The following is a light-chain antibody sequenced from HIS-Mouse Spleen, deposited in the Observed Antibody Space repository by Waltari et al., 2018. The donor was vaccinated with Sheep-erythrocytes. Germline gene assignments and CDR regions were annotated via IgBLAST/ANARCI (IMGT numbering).Light chain of an antibody. Sequence: EIVLTQSPATLSLSPGERATLSCRASQIVSSYLAWYQQKPGQAPRLPIYDASNRATGIPARFSGSGSGTDFTLTISSLEPEDFAVYYCQQRSNWYTFGQGTKLEIK. CDR2: DAS. V-gene: IGKV3-11*01. J-gene: IGKJ2*01. CDR1: QIVSSY. CDR3: QQRSNWYT.